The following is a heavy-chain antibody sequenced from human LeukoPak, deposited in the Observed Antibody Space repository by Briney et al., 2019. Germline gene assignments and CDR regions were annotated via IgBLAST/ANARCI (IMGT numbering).Heavy chain of an antibody. Sequence: SETLSLTCTVSGGSISSGDYYWSWIRQPPGKGLEWIGYIYYSGSTYYNPSLKSRVTISVDTSKNQFSLKLSSVTAADTAVYYCARGEVRDYFDYWGQGTLVTVSS. J-gene: IGHJ4*02. CDR1: GGSISSGDYY. D-gene: IGHD1-26*01. V-gene: IGHV4-30-4*01. CDR2: IYYSGST. CDR3: ARGEVRDYFDY.